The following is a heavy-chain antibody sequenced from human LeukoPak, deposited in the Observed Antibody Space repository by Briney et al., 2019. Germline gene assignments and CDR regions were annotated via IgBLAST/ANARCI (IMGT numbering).Heavy chain of an antibody. J-gene: IGHJ4*02. CDR1: GFTFSSYG. V-gene: IGHV3-33*01. CDR2: IWYDGSNK. CDR3: ACYYDSSGSPYYFDY. D-gene: IGHD3-22*01. Sequence: GGCLRLSCAASGFTFSSYGMHWVRQAPGKGLEWVAVIWYDGSNKYYADSVKGRFTISRDNSKNTLYLQMNSLRAEDTAVYYCACYYDSSGSPYYFDYWGQGTLVTVSS.